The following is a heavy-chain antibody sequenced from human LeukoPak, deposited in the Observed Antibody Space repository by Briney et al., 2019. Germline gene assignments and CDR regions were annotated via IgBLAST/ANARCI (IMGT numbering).Heavy chain of an antibody. V-gene: IGHV3-66*01. CDR1: GFTFTTYS. J-gene: IGHJ4*02. CDR2: IYAGGNT. D-gene: IGHD3-3*01. CDR3: ARDLFWSGYSRKSFDY. Sequence: GGSLRLSCAASGFTFTTYSMNWVRQAPGKGLEWVSLIYAGGNTYYADSVKGRFTISRDNSKNTLYLQMNSLRAEDTAVYYCARDLFWSGYSRKSFDYWGQGTLVTVSS.